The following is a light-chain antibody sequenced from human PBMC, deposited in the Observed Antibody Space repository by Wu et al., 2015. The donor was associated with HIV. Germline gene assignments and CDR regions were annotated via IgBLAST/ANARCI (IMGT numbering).Light chain of an antibody. CDR3: QHYDSLPLT. Sequence: DIQMTQSPSSLSASVGDRVTISCQASQDISDHLNWYQLKVGKAPKLLIYDASNLEAGVPSGLSGSGSGTNFTFTISSLQPEDIATYYCQHYDSLPLTFGGGTKVGDQT. CDR1: QDISDH. CDR2: DAS. V-gene: IGKV1-33*01. J-gene: IGKJ4*01.